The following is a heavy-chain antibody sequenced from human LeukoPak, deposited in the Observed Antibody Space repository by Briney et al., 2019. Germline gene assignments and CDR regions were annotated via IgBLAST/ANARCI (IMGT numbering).Heavy chain of an antibody. D-gene: IGHD2-21*01. CDR2: INHSGST. CDR1: GGSFSGYY. J-gene: IGHJ6*03. CDR3: ARHVAENIGYYYYYYMDV. V-gene: IGHV4-34*01. Sequence: SETLSLTCAVYGGSFSGYYWSWIRQPPGKGLEWIWEINHSGSTNYNPSLKSRVTISVDTSKNQFSLKLSSVTAADTAVYYCARHVAENIGYYYYYYMDVWGKGTTVTVSS.